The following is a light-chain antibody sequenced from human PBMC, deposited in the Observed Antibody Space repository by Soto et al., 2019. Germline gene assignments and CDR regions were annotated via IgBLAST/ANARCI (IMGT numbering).Light chain of an antibody. V-gene: IGKV1-5*03. CDR3: QQYYGAWT. CDR1: RSLSGW. CDR2: KVS. J-gene: IGKJ1*01. Sequence: DFRMTQSPSTLSASVGDRVTITCRASRSLSGWLAWYQQKPGKAPKLLIYKVSTLESGVPSRFSGSGSGTEFTLTISSLQPDDSATYYCQQYYGAWTFGQGTKVEIK.